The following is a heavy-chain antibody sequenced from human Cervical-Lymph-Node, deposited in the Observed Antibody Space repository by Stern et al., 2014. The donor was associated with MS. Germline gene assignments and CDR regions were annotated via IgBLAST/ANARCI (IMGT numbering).Heavy chain of an antibody. J-gene: IGHJ5*02. D-gene: IGHD1-14*01. Sequence: VQLVQSGAEVKKPGESLKISCKGSEYNFNTHWIAWVRQMPGKGLEWLGNIYPGQSDTRYNPHLQGRVSISADKSITTAYLHFSSLKASDSAMYFCARHGGPNWNHEAHNWFDPWGQGTLVTVSS. CDR3: ARHGGPNWNHEAHNWFDP. CDR2: IYPGQSDT. CDR1: EYNFNTHW. V-gene: IGHV5-51*03.